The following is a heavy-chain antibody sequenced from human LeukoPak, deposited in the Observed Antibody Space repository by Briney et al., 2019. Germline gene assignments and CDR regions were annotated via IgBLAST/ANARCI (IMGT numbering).Heavy chain of an antibody. CDR1: GFPFINSG. J-gene: IGHJ6*03. CDR2: IRYDGYNT. Sequence: SGGSLRLSCAASGFPFINSGMHWVRQAPGRGLQWVAFIRYDGYNTYYADQVKGRFIISRDNSKHNFYLQMNSLRVEDTAVYYCAKDWGSDIYYFYMDVWGKGTTVTVSS. CDR3: AKDWGSDIYYFYMDV. D-gene: IGHD3-16*01. V-gene: IGHV3-30*02.